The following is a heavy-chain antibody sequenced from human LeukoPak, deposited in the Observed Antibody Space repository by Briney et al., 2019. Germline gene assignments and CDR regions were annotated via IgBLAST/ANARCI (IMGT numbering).Heavy chain of an antibody. CDR3: AKSGGYGLIDY. V-gene: IGHV4-39*01. J-gene: IGHJ4*01. CDR2: TYSSGST. Sequence: SETWSLTCNVSGVSISSSSYYWGWIRQPPGKGLEWIGSTYSSGSTYYNSSLKSRVTISIDTSKNQVSLKMSSVTAADTAVYYCAKSGGYGLIDYWGQGTLVTVSS. CDR1: GVSISSSSYY. D-gene: IGHD6-25*01.